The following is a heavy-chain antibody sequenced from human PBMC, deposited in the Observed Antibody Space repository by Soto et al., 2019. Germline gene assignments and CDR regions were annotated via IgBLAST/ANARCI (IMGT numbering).Heavy chain of an antibody. J-gene: IGHJ6*02. CDR2: ISAYNGNT. CDR3: ARLAVVRLHVYYYYGMDV. Sequence: GASVKVSCKASGYTFTSYGISWVRQAPGQGLEWMGWISAYNGNTNYAQKLQGRVTMTTDTSTGTAYMELRSLRSDDTAVYYCARLAVVRLHVYYYYGMDVWGQGTTVTVSS. D-gene: IGHD2-15*01. V-gene: IGHV1-18*01. CDR1: GYTFTSYG.